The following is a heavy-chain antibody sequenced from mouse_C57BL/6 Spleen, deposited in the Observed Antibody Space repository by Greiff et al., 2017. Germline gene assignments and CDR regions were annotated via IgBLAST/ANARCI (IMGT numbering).Heavy chain of an antibody. CDR3: TTWNRGYFDY. J-gene: IGHJ2*01. Sequence: EVQLQQSGAELVRPGASVKLSCTASGFNIKDDYMHWVKQRPEQGLEWIGWIDPENGDTEYASKFQGKATITADTSSNTAYLQLSSLTSEDTAVYYCTTWNRGYFDYWGQGTTLTVSS. CDR1: GFNIKDDY. V-gene: IGHV14-4*01. CDR2: IDPENGDT. D-gene: IGHD2-14*01.